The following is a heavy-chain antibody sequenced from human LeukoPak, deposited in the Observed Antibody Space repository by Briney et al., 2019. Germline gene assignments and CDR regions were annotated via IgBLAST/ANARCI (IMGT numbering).Heavy chain of an antibody. Sequence: GGSLRLSCAASGFTFSSYAMSWVRQAPGKGLEWVSAISGSGGSTYYADSVKGRFTISRDNSKNTLYLQMNSLRAEDTAVYYCARDLGHYYYDSSGSYYFDYWGQGTLVTVSS. CDR2: ISGSGGST. CDR1: GFTFSSYA. J-gene: IGHJ4*02. CDR3: ARDLGHYYYDSSGSYYFDY. D-gene: IGHD3-22*01. V-gene: IGHV3-23*01.